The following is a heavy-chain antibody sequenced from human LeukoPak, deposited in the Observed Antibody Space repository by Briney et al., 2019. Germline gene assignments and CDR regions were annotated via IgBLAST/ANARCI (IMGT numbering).Heavy chain of an antibody. Sequence: GGSLRLSCAASGFTFSSYWMTWVRQAPGKGLEWVANIKLDVSETYYVDSVRGRFTIPRDNTKNSLYLQMDSLRAEDTAVYYCARKGNAFDFWGQGTMVTVSS. D-gene: IGHD3-10*01. CDR3: ARKGNAFDF. J-gene: IGHJ3*01. V-gene: IGHV3-7*01. CDR2: IKLDVSET. CDR1: GFTFSSYW.